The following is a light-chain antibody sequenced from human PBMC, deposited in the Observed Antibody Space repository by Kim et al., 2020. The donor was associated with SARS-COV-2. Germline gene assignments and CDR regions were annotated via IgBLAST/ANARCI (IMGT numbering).Light chain of an antibody. Sequence: ESPGERATLSCRASQSINSNLAWYQQHPGQAPRIFICGASTRATDIPARFSGSGSGTEFTLIISSRQSEDIAVYYCQQYDNWPPYTFGQGTKLEI. CDR1: QSINSN. CDR2: GAS. V-gene: IGKV3-15*01. J-gene: IGKJ2*01. CDR3: QQYDNWPPYT.